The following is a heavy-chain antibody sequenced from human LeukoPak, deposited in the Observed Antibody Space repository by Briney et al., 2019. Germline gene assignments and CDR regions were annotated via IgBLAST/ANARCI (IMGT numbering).Heavy chain of an antibody. V-gene: IGHV4-39*01. Sequence: SETLSLTCSVSGGSISSGNYYWGWIRQPPGKGLEWIGTIYYSGTTYYNPSLESRVTISEDMSKNQFSLTLRSVTAADTAVYYCARQISDYYYYYIDVRGKGTTVTVSS. J-gene: IGHJ6*03. CDR1: GGSISSGNYY. CDR2: IYYSGTT. D-gene: IGHD3-10*01. CDR3: ARQISDYYYYYIDV.